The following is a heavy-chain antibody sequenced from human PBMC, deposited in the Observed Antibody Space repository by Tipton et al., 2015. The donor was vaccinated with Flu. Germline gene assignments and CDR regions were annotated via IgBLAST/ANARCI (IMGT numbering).Heavy chain of an antibody. CDR2: INHSGNT. D-gene: IGHD5-12*01. J-gene: IGHJ4*02. CDR3: AREPEWLRSSLVDF. Sequence: TLSLTCTVSGGSISDGSYYWSWIRQHPGKGLEWIGNINHSGNTHYNPSLKSRVTLSVDSSKNQFSLKLSSVTAADTAVYYCAREPEWLRSSLVDFWGQGTLVTVPS. CDR1: GGSISDGSYY. V-gene: IGHV4-31*03.